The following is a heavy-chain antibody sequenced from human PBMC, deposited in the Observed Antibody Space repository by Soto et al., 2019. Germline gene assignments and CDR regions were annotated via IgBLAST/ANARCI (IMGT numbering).Heavy chain of an antibody. CDR2: ISDSGVT. CDR3: ARGAGDFSGPDTFDI. V-gene: IGHV4-59*01. J-gene: IGHJ3*02. D-gene: IGHD3-10*01. Sequence: QVQLQESGPRLVESSATLSLVCSVSGGSIIRSLWGWIRQLPGKGLEYIGYISDSGVTDYDPGIKRRVTISGDTSRNRFSVKLPSVTAADTAVYYCARGAGDFSGPDTFDIWGDGTMVSVST. CDR1: GGSIIRSL.